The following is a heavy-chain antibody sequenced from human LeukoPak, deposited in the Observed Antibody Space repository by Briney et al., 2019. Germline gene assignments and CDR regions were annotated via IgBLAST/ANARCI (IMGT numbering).Heavy chain of an antibody. CDR2: IIPIFGTA. J-gene: IGHJ4*02. CDR1: GGTFSSYA. V-gene: IGHV1-69*06. CDR3: ARDSQDGYNSAFDY. Sequence: ASVKVSCKASGGTFSSYAISWVRQAPGQGLEWMGGIIPIFGTANYAQKFQGRVTITADKSTSTAYMELSSLRSEDTAVYYCARDSQDGYNSAFDYWGQGTLVTVSS. D-gene: IGHD5-24*01.